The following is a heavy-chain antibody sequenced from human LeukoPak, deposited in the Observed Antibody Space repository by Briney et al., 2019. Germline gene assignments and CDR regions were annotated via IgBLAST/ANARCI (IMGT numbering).Heavy chain of an antibody. D-gene: IGHD2-2*01. V-gene: IGHV4-34*01. CDR3: AREGRVPAASYGMDV. Sequence: SETLSLTCAVYGGSFSGYYWSWIRQPPGKGLEWIGEINHSGSTNYNPSLKSRVTISVDTSKNQFSLKLSSVTAADTAVYYCAREGRVPAASYGMDVWGQGTTVTVSS. CDR2: INHSGST. J-gene: IGHJ6*02. CDR1: GGSFSGYY.